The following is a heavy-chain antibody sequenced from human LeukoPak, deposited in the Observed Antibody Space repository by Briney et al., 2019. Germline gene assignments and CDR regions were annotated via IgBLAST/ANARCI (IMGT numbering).Heavy chain of an antibody. CDR1: GYTFTSYD. CDR2: MNPNSGNT. CDR3: ASSVGVRSAWGQPYGDYSRAAFDI. Sequence: GASVKVSCKASGYTFTSYDINWVRQATGQGLEWMGWMNPNSGNTGYAQKFQGRVTITRNTSISTAYMELSSLRSEDTAVYYCASSVGVRSAWGQPYGDYSRAAFDIWGQGTMVTVSS. J-gene: IGHJ3*02. D-gene: IGHD4-17*01. V-gene: IGHV1-8*01.